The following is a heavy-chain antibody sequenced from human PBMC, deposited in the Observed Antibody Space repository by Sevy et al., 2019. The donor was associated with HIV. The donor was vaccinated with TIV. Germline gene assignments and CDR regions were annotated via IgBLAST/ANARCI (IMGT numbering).Heavy chain of an antibody. CDR1: GFTFSSYA. J-gene: IGHJ1*01. D-gene: IGHD6-6*01. CDR2: ISGSGGST. Sequence: GGSLRLSCAASGFTFSSYAMSWVRQAPGKGLEWVSAISGSGGSTYYADSVKGRFTTSRDNSKNTLYLQMNSLRAEDTAVYYCAKGVLGAARPQYFQHWGQGTLVTVSS. CDR3: AKGVLGAARPQYFQH. V-gene: IGHV3-23*01.